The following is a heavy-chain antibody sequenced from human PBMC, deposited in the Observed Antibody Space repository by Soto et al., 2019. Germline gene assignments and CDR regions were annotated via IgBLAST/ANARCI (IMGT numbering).Heavy chain of an antibody. CDR2: IAVGSGYT. CDR3: AADATAWQQMVPSDY. J-gene: IGHJ4*02. CDR1: GFTFTSSA. Sequence: SVKVSCKASGFTFTSSAFQWVRQARGQRLEWIGWIAVGSGYTNYAQRFQDRVTLTRDMSTATTYMELSRLTSEDTAIYYCAADATAWQQMVPSDYWGQGTLVTGS. V-gene: IGHV1-58*01. D-gene: IGHD2-8*01.